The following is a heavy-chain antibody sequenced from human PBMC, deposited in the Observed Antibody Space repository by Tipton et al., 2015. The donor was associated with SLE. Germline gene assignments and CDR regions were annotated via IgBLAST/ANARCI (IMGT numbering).Heavy chain of an antibody. V-gene: IGHV4-39*07. CDR1: GDSISRGIYY. CDR3: ARGEGNGSGLA. CDR2: IYRTGLT. J-gene: IGHJ5*02. D-gene: IGHD3-10*01. Sequence: LRLSCTVSGDSISRGIYYWAWIRQPPGKGLEWIAQIYRTGLTKYSPSLHSRVSISLNTSVNQFSLNLASVTAADTAVYYCARGEGNGSGLAWGQGILVTVSS.